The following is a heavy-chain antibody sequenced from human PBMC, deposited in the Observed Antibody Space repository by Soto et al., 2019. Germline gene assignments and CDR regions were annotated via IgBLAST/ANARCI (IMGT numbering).Heavy chain of an antibody. D-gene: IGHD1-1*01. Sequence: PGGSLRLSCAVSGFSLGPYSVTWVRQTPEKGLEWVTGFSGGSGAIFYADSVRGRFTISRDSSTAYLQMNNLRPEDTAVYFCARWNGFGDSWGQGSLVTLS. CDR2: FSGGSGAI. CDR3: ARWNGFGDS. V-gene: IGHV3-21*04. J-gene: IGHJ4*02. CDR1: GFSLGPYS.